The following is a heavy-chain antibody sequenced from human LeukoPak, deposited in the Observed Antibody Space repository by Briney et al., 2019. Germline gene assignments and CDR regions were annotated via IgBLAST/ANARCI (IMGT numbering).Heavy chain of an antibody. CDR2: IHQDGSEK. V-gene: IGHV3-7*01. Sequence: PGGSLRLSCAASGFTFNYYWLTWVRQAPGKGLEWVANIHQDGSEKYYVDSVRGRCIISRDNAKNSLYLQMNSLRAEDTAVYYCARVRKLRTRGVMDPLDYWGQGTLVTVSS. CDR1: GFTFNYYW. CDR3: ARVRKLRTRGVMDPLDY. D-gene: IGHD3-10*01. J-gene: IGHJ4*02.